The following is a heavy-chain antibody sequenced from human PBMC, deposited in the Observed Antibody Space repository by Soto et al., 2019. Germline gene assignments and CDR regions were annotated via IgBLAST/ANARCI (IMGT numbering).Heavy chain of an antibody. CDR1: GGTFSSYA. J-gene: IGHJ4*02. CDR2: IIPIFGTA. Sequence: SVKVSCKASGGTFSSYAISWVRQAPGQGLEWMGGIIPIFGTANYAQKFQGRVTITADESTSTAYMELSSLRSEDTAVYYCARDTPGYSYGYRFDYWGQGTLVTVSS. CDR3: ARDTPGYSYGYRFDY. V-gene: IGHV1-69*13. D-gene: IGHD5-18*01.